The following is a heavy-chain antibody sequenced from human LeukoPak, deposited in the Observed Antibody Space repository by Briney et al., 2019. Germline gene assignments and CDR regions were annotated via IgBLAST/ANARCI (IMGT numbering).Heavy chain of an antibody. CDR1: GFTFSSYS. Sequence: GGSLRLSCAASGFTFSSYSMNWVRQAPGKGLEWVSPISSSSSYIYYADSVKGRFTISRDSAKNSLYLQMNSLRAEDTAVYYCARDRGSEAFDTFDIWGQGTMVTVSS. CDR2: ISSSSSYI. CDR3: ARDRGSEAFDTFDI. V-gene: IGHV3-21*01. D-gene: IGHD3-16*01. J-gene: IGHJ3*02.